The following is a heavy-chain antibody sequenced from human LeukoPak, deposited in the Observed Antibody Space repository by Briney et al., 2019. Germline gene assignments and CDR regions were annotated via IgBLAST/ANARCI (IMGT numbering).Heavy chain of an antibody. Sequence: GGSLRLSCAASGFTFSSYAMNWVRQAPGKGLEWISSISGSGDNTYYADSVKGRFTISRDNAENSLYLQMNSLRAEDTAVYYCAREHYFYHMDGWGEGTTVTVSS. CDR1: GFTFSSYA. CDR2: ISGSGDNT. CDR3: AREHYFYHMDG. V-gene: IGHV3-23*01. J-gene: IGHJ6*03.